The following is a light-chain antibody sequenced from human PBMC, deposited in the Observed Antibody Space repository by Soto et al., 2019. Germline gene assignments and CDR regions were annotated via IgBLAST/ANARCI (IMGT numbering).Light chain of an antibody. J-gene: IGKJ5*01. V-gene: IGKV3D-15*01. CDR2: GAS. Sequence: EIVMTQSPATLSVSPGERATLSCRASQSVSSNLAWYQQKPGPAPRLLIYGASTRATGIPARFSGSGSGTEFTLSFSSLQSEDFAVYYCQQYNMWPPITFGQGTRLEIK. CDR1: QSVSSN. CDR3: QQYNMWPPIT.